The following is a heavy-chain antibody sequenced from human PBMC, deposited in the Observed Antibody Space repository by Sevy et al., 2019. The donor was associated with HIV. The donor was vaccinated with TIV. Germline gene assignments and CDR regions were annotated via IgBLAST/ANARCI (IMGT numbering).Heavy chain of an antibody. V-gene: IGHV3-30-3*01. CDR2: ISYDGSNE. CDR3: ALERLSSNVAEYFQN. D-gene: IGHD1-1*01. CDR1: GFTFSSFF. Sequence: GGSLRLSCAASGFTFSSFFMPWVRQAPGKGLEWVATISYDGSNEHYADSVKGRFTTSRDNSKNALYLQMNSLRAEDTAVYYCALERLSSNVAEYFQNWGQGTLVTVSS. J-gene: IGHJ1*01.